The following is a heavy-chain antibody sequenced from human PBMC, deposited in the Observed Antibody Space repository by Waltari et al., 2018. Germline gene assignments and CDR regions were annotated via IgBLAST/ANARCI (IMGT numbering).Heavy chain of an antibody. D-gene: IGHD2-15*01. V-gene: IGHV1-2*02. CDR2: INPSSGGT. CDR1: GFTFTGYY. CDR3: ARDIKLVVAATPLLFDY. Sequence: QMQLVQSVAHVKKPGASVKLSCKDSGFTFTGYYMHWVRQAPGQGLEWMGWINPSSGGTNYAQKCQGRVTMTRDTSISTPYMEVSRLRSDDTAVYYCARDIKLVVAATPLLFDYWGQGTLVTVSS. J-gene: IGHJ4*02.